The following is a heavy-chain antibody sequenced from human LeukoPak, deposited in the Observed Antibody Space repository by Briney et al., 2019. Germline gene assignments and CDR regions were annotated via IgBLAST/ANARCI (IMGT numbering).Heavy chain of an antibody. V-gene: IGHV4-59*01. Sequence: SETLSLTCTVSGGSISSYYWSWIRQPPGKGLEWIGYIYYSGSTNYNPSLKSRVTISVDTSKNQFSLKLSSVTAADTAVYYCARGARVLRFLEWSPTFDYWGQGTLVTVSS. CDR3: ARGARVLRFLEWSPTFDY. J-gene: IGHJ4*02. CDR2: IYYSGST. CDR1: GGSISSYY. D-gene: IGHD3-3*01.